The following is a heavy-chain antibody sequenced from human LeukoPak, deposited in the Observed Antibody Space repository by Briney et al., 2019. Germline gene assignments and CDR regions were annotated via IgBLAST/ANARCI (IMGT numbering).Heavy chain of an antibody. Sequence: SETLSLTCTVPGGSISSYYWSWIRQPPGKGLEWIGYIYYSGSTNYNPSLKSRVTISVDTSKNQFSLKLSSVTAADTAVYYCARAIAAAGTYYFDYWGQGTPVTVSS. CDR1: GGSISSYY. CDR2: IYYSGST. CDR3: ARAIAAAGTYYFDY. V-gene: IGHV4-59*01. D-gene: IGHD6-13*01. J-gene: IGHJ4*02.